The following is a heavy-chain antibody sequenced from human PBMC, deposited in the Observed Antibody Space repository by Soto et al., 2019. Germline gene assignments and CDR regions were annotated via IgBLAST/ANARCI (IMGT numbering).Heavy chain of an antibody. CDR1: GGPISSYY. CDR3: ARGVVRGVIPYYYYGMDV. J-gene: IGHJ6*02. V-gene: IGHV4-59*01. CDR2: IYYSGST. Sequence: SETLSLTCTVSGGPISSYYWSWIRQPPVKGLEWIGYIYYSGSTNYNPSLKSRVTISVDTSKNQFSLKLSSVTAADTAVYYCARGVVRGVIPYYYYGMDVWGQGTTVT. D-gene: IGHD3-10*01.